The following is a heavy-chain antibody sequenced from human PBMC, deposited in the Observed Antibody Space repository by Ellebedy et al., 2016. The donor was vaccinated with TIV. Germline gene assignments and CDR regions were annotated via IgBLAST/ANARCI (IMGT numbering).Heavy chain of an antibody. J-gene: IGHJ6*03. V-gene: IGHV3-23*01. D-gene: IGHD2-21*02. CDR3: ARAPTAIFALFYYYYYYMDV. CDR2: ISGSGGST. CDR1: GFTFSSYA. Sequence: GESLKISXAASGFTFSSYAMSWVRQAPGRRLEWVSAISGSGGSTHYVDSVRGRFTISRDNSKNTLYLQMPSLRAEDTAVYYCARAPTAIFALFYYYYYYMDVWGRGTTVTVSS.